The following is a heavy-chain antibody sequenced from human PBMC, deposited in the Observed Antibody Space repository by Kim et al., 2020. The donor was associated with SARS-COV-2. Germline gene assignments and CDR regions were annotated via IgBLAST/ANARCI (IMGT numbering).Heavy chain of an antibody. CDR1: GFSLSTSGMC. D-gene: IGHD3-22*01. CDR2: IDWDDDK. CDR3: ARIREYYDSSGPYNWFDP. V-gene: IGHV2-70*01. Sequence: SGPTLVNPTQTLTLTCTFSGFSLSTSGMCVSWIRQPPGKALEWLALIDWDDDKYYSTSLKTRLTISKDTSKNQVVLTMTNMDPVDTATYYCARIREYYDSSGPYNWFDPWGQGTLVTVSS. J-gene: IGHJ5*02.